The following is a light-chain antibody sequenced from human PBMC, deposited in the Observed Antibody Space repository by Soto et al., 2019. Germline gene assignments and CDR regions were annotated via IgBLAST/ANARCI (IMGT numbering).Light chain of an antibody. Sequence: DIVLTQSPGTPSLSPGERATLSSRPXQTVRNNYLAWYQQKPGQAPPLLIYGASTRATGIPARFSGSGSGTEFTLTISSLQSEDFAVYYCQQHNNWPPSTFGKGTRLEIK. CDR3: QQHNNWPPST. CDR2: GAS. V-gene: IGKV3-15*01. CDR1: QTVRNN. J-gene: IGKJ5*01.